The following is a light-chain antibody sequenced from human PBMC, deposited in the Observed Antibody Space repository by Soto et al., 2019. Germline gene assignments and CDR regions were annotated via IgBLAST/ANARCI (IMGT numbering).Light chain of an antibody. J-gene: IGKJ5*01. CDR1: QSVSAN. CDR2: GAS. Sequence: EVVMTQSPATLSVSPGERATLSCRASQSVSANLAWYQQKPGQAPRLLIYGASSRATGIPARFSGSGSGTDFTLTISSLQSEDSAVYYCQQYNKWATFGPGTRLEIK. CDR3: QQYNKWAT. V-gene: IGKV3-15*01.